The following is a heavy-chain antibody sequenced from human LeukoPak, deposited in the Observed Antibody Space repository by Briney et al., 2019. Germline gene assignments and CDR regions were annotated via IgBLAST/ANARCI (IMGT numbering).Heavy chain of an antibody. V-gene: IGHV1-46*01. CDR1: GYTFINYF. Sequence: ASVKVSCKASGYTFINYFVHWVRQAPGQGLEWMGVINPRSGGTTYAQKFQGRVTMTRDTSTTTVYVELSSLRSEDTAVYYCARGSTYYDSSGQVPFDYWGQGTLVTVSS. CDR2: INPRSGGT. J-gene: IGHJ4*02. D-gene: IGHD3-22*01. CDR3: ARGSTYYDSSGQVPFDY.